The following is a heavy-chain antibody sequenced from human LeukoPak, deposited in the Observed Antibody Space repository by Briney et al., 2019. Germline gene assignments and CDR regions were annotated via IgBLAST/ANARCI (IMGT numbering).Heavy chain of an antibody. CDR2: INHSGST. CDR1: AGSFTGYY. J-gene: IGHJ3*02. Sequence: SETLSLTSAVYAGSFTGYYWSWIRQPPGNGLEWTGEINHSGSTNYNPSLKGRVTISVDTSKNQFSLKLSAVTAADTAVYYCARADDSSGFLTYDAFDIWGQGTMVTVSS. CDR3: ARADDSSGFLTYDAFDI. V-gene: IGHV4-34*01. D-gene: IGHD3-22*01.